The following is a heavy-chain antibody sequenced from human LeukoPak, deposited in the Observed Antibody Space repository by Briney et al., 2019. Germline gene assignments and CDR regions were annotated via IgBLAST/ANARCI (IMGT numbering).Heavy chain of an antibody. D-gene: IGHD3-10*01. CDR2: FDPEDGET. CDR1: GYTLTELS. J-gene: IGHJ4*02. CDR3: ATDVPITMVRGGRYFDY. V-gene: IGHV1-24*01. Sequence: GASVKVSCKVSGYTLTELSIHWLRQAPGKGLEWMGGFDPEDGETIYAQKFQGRVTMTEDTSTDTAYMELSSLRSEDTAVYYCATDVPITMVRGGRYFDYWGQGTLVTVSS.